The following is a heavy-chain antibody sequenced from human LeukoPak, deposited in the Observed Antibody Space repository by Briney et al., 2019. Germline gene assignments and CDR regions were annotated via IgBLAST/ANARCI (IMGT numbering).Heavy chain of an antibody. D-gene: IGHD1-26*01. CDR3: ARDMGGATTGFDY. V-gene: IGHV3-23*01. J-gene: IGHJ4*02. Sequence: GGSLRLSCAASGFTFSSYAMSCVRQAPGKGLECISGFSGSGGSTYYADSVKGRFTISRDNSKNTLYLQMNSMRAEDTAVYYCARDMGGATTGFDYWGQGTLVTVSS. CDR1: GFTFSSYA. CDR2: FSGSGGST.